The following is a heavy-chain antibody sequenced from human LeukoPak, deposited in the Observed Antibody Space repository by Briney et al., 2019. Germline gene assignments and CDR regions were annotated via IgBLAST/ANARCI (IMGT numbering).Heavy chain of an antibody. CDR3: YMDV. D-gene: IGHD2-2*01. J-gene: IGHJ6*03. Sequence: GGSLRLSCAASGFTFDDYAMHWVRQAPGKGLEWVSGISWNSGSIGYADSVKGRANEQPESRGHGCVCGLSFLAVPAAMNYYYYMDVWGKGTTVTVSS. V-gene: IGHV3-9*01. CDR1: GFTFDDYA. CDR2: ISWNSGSI.